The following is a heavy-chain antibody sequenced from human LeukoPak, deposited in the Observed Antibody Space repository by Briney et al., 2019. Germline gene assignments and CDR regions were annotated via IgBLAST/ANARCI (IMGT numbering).Heavy chain of an antibody. CDR1: GGSISSGDYY. V-gene: IGHV4-30-4*01. CDR3: TRDMTTVDAFDI. J-gene: IGHJ3*02. Sequence: SQTLSLTCTVAGGSISSGDYYWTWVRQPPGKGLEWIGYSHYRGSTYYNPSLKSRVTISVDTSKNQFSLNLTSVTAADTAVYYCTRDMTTVDAFDIWGQGTMVTVSS. CDR2: SHYRGST. D-gene: IGHD4-11*01.